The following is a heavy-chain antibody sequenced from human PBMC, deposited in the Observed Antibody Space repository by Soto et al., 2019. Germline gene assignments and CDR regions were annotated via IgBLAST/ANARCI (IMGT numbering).Heavy chain of an antibody. CDR3: ARGRPAIAALYYYGMDV. Sequence: SVKVSCKASGGTFSSYAISWVRQAPGQGLEWMGGIIPIFGTANYAQKFQGRVTITADESTSTAYMELSSLRSEDTAVYYCARGRPAIAALYYYGMDVWGQGTTVTVS. V-gene: IGHV1-69*13. CDR1: GGTFSSYA. J-gene: IGHJ6*02. D-gene: IGHD6-6*01. CDR2: IIPIFGTA.